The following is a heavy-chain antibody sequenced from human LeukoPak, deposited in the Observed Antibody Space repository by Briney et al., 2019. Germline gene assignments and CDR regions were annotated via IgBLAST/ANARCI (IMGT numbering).Heavy chain of an antibody. J-gene: IGHJ4*02. V-gene: IGHV3-23*01. Sequence: GGSLRLSCAASGFTFGSYAMSWVRQAPGKGLEWVSSLLGSGHNTYYAESVKGRFTIFRDNSKNTLLLQMNSLRAGDTAIYYCARGFDAYDYWGQGTLVTVSS. D-gene: IGHD3-16*01. CDR2: LLGSGHNT. CDR1: GFTFGSYA. CDR3: ARGFDAYDY.